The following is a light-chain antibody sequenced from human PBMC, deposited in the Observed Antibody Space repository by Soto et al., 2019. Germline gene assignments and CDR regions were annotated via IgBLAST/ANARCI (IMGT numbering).Light chain of an antibody. Sequence: DIQMTQSPSSLSASVGDRVTITCRAVRVIRSYLNWYQHKPGKAPKLLIYAASSLQTGVPSRFSGSRSGTDFALTISSLQRDDFATYYCQQTDSFPRTFGQGTKVEMK. CDR2: AAS. CDR1: RVIRSY. CDR3: QQTDSFPRT. V-gene: IGKV1-39*01. J-gene: IGKJ1*01.